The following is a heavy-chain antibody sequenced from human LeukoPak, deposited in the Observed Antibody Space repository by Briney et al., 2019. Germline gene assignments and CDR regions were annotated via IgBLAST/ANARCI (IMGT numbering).Heavy chain of an antibody. V-gene: IGHV3-30*02. CDR2: IRYDGSNK. CDR3: AKGEYSSSSWDYYYYMDV. CDR1: GFTFSSYG. D-gene: IGHD6-6*01. Sequence: GGSLRLSCAASGFTFSSYGMHWVRQAPGKGLEWVAFIRYDGSNKYYADSVKGRFTISRDNSKNTLYLQMNSLRAEDTAVYYCAKGEYSSSSWDYYYYMDVWGKGTTVTVSS. J-gene: IGHJ6*03.